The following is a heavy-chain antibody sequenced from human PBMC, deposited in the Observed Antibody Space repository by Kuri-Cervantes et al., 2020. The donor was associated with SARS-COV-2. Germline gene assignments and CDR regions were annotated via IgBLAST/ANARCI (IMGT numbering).Heavy chain of an antibody. CDR3: AGIQGPSSYYGMDV. J-gene: IGHJ6*02. CDR1: GGSIISGGYY. CDR2: IYYSVST. V-gene: IGHV4-31*03. Sequence: SDTLSLTCTVSGGSIISGGYYWSWIRQHPGKGLEWIGYIYYSVSTYYNPSLKSRVTISVDTSKNQFSLKLSSVTAADTAVYYCAGIQGPSSYYGMDVWGQGTTVTVSS. D-gene: IGHD5-18*01.